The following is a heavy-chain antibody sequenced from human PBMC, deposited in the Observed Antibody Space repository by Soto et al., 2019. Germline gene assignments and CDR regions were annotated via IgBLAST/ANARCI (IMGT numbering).Heavy chain of an antibody. CDR1: GDSVSSNSAA. CDR2: TYYRSKWYN. Sequence: PSQALSLTCAISGDSVSSNSAACNWIRQSPSRGLEWLGRTYYRSKWYNDYAVSVKSRITINPDTSKNQFSLQLNSVTPEDTAVYYCARVPMTTVKTKRAFDIWGQGTMVTVSS. D-gene: IGHD4-17*01. V-gene: IGHV6-1*01. J-gene: IGHJ3*02. CDR3: ARVPMTTVKTKRAFDI.